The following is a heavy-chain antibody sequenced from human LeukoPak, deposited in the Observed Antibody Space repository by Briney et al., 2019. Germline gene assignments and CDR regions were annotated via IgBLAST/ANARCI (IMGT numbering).Heavy chain of an antibody. D-gene: IGHD3-3*01. J-gene: IGHJ5*02. CDR2: MNPNSGNT. CDR1: GYTFTSYD. Sequence: ASVKVSCKASGYTFTSYDINWVRQATGQGLEWMGWMNPNSGNTGYAQKFQGRVTMTRNTSISTAHMELSSLRSEDTAVYYCARGKIPERRVLRFLEWLLRRNWFDPWGQGTLVTVSS. CDR3: ARGKIPERRVLRFLEWLLRRNWFDP. V-gene: IGHV1-8*01.